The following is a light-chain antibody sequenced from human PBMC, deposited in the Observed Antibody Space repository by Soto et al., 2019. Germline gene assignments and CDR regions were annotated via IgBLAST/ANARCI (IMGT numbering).Light chain of an antibody. CDR1: QSLVNSDGIAY. CDR3: MQGTHWPIT. J-gene: IGKJ5*01. V-gene: IGKV2-30*01. Sequence: VMSQSPLSLPVTLGQPSSISCRSNQSLVNSDGIAYFSWFQQRPGRSPRRLIYKVSNRDSGVPARFRGSGSGTDFALKISRVEAEDVGLYYCMQGTHWPITFGQGTRLEIK. CDR2: KVS.